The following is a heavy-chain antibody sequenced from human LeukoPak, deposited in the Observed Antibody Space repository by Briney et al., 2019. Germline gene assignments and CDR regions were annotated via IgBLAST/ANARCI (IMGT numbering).Heavy chain of an antibody. CDR1: GYTFTSYD. CDR3: ARGGPVLRFLEWSTTNTPYGVDV. CDR2: MNPNSGNT. Sequence: ASVKVSCKASGYTFTSYDINWVRQATGQGLEWMGWMNPNSGNTGYAQKFQGRVTMTRNTSISTAYMELSSLRSEDTAVYYCARGGPVLRFLEWSTTNTPYGVDVWGQGTTVTVSS. D-gene: IGHD3-3*01. J-gene: IGHJ6*02. V-gene: IGHV1-8*01.